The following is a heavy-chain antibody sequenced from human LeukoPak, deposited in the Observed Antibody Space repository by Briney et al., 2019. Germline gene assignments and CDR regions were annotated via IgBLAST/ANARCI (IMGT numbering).Heavy chain of an antibody. CDR2: LSSSSSSFI. Sequence: GGSLRLSCAGSEFTFSTYHMHWVRQAPGKGLEWVSSLSSSSSSFIYYADSVKGRFTISRDNAKNSLYLQMNSLRAEDTAVYYCARGTYWSPLDFDYWGQGTLVTVSS. J-gene: IGHJ4*02. CDR1: EFTFSTYH. D-gene: IGHD3-10*01. V-gene: IGHV3-21*01. CDR3: ARGTYWSPLDFDY.